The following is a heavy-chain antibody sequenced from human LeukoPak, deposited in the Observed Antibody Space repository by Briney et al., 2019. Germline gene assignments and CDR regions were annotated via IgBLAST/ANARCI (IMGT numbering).Heavy chain of an antibody. Sequence: GGSLRLSCAASGFTFSSYAMNWVRQAPGKGLEWVSGISSSGRNTYYAESVKGRFTISRDNSKNTLFLQMNSLRAEDTAIYFCAKEGSPGFGDLYFYYMDVWGKGTTVTVSS. CDR2: ISSSGRNT. V-gene: IGHV3-23*01. CDR3: AKEGSPGFGDLYFYYMDV. CDR1: GFTFSSYA. D-gene: IGHD3-10*01. J-gene: IGHJ6*03.